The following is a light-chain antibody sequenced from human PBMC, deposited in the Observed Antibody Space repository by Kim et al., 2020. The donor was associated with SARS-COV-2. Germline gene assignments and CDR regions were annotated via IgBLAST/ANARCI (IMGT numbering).Light chain of an antibody. CDR1: QSVSSN. Sequence: EIVMTQSPATLSVSPGERATLSCRASQSVSSNLAWYQQKPGQAPRLLIYGASTRATGIPARFSGSGSGTEFTLTISSLQSEDFAVYYCQQYNNWPRIFGGGTKLEI. J-gene: IGKJ4*01. CDR2: GAS. CDR3: QQYNNWPRI. V-gene: IGKV3-15*01.